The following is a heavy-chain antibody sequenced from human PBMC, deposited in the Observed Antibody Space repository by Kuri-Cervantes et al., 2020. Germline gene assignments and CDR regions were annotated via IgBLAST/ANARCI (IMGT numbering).Heavy chain of an antibody. CDR2: INHSGST. J-gene: IGHJ3*02. CDR3: ARKGNYGDNFYAFDI. Sequence: ESLKISCAASGFTFSSYAMSWVRQPPGKGLEWIGEINHSGSTNYNPSLKSRVTISVDTSKNQFSLKLSSVTAADTAVYYCARKGNYGDNFYAFDIWGQGTMVTVSS. CDR1: GFTFSSYA. D-gene: IGHD4-17*01. V-gene: IGHV4-34*01.